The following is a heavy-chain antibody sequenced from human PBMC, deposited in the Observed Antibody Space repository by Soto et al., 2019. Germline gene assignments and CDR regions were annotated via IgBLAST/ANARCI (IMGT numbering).Heavy chain of an antibody. V-gene: IGHV1-24*01. J-gene: IGHJ5*02. Sequence: EASVKVSCKVSGYTLTELSMHWVRQAPGKGLEWMGGFDPEDGETIYAQKFQGRVTMTEDTSTDTAYMELSSLRSEDTAVYYCATQPTYYDFWSGYWNWFDPWGQGTLVTVSS. CDR2: FDPEDGET. CDR1: GYTLTELS. CDR3: ATQPTYYDFWSGYWNWFDP. D-gene: IGHD3-3*01.